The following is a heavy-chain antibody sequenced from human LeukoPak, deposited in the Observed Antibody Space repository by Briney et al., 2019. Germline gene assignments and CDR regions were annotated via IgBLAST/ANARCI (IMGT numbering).Heavy chain of an antibody. CDR3: ARATRYCSGGSCVYYFDY. V-gene: IGHV3-74*01. Sequence: GGSLRLSCAASGFTFSSYWIHWVRQAPGKGLVWVSRINSDGSSTSYADSVKGRFTISRDNAKNTLYPQMNSLRAEDTAVYYCARATRYCSGGSCVYYFDYWGQGTLVTVSS. D-gene: IGHD2-15*01. CDR2: INSDGSST. J-gene: IGHJ4*02. CDR1: GFTFSSYW.